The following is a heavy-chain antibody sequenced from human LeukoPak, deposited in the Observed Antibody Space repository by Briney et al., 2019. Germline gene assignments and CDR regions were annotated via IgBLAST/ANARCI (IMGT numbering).Heavy chain of an antibody. CDR3: AREAYGSGSYYVDY. J-gene: IGHJ4*02. Sequence: SETLSLTCTVSGGSISSGDYYWSWIRQPPGKGLEWIGYIYYSGGTYYNPSLKSRVTISVDTSKNQFSLKLSSVTAADTAVYYCAREAYGSGSYYVDYWGQGTLVTVSS. CDR1: GGSISSGDYY. D-gene: IGHD3-10*01. V-gene: IGHV4-30-4*01. CDR2: IYYSGGT.